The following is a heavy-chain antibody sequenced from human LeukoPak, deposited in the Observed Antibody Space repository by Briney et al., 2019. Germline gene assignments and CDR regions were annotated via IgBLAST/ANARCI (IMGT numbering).Heavy chain of an antibody. CDR3: ARVPETAYYYDSSGYEFDY. V-gene: IGHV1-69*04. D-gene: IGHD3-22*01. Sequence: GSSVKVSCKASGGTFSSYAISWVRQAPGQGLEWMGRIIPIFGIANYARKFQGRVTITADKSTSTAYMELGNLRSEDTAVYYCARVPETAYYYDSSGYEFDYWGQGTLVTVSS. CDR2: IIPIFGIA. J-gene: IGHJ4*02. CDR1: GGTFSSYA.